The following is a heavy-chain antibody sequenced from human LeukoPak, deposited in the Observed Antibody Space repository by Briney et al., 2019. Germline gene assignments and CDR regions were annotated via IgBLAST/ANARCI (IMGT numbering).Heavy chain of an antibody. V-gene: IGHV3-21*01. CDR3: AREEGGAGLYGFDI. J-gene: IGHJ3*02. CDR1: GFTFSSYS. D-gene: IGHD1-26*01. Sequence: PGGSLTLSCAASGFTFSSYSMNWVRQAPGKGLEWVSSISSSSDYIYYADSLKGRFTISRDNAKNSLYLQMNGLRAEDTAVYYCAREEGGAGLYGFDIWGQGTMVTVSS. CDR2: ISSSSDYI.